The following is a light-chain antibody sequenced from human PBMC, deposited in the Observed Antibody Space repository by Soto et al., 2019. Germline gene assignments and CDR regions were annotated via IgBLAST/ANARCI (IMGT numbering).Light chain of an antibody. J-gene: IGKJ1*01. CDR3: QLYNYWLWT. CDR2: GAS. CDR1: QSASSN. Sequence: ENMMTDSPVALSVSPRERATLSYRASQSASSNLAWYQQKPGQAPRLLIYGASTRATGIPARFSGSGSGTEFTLTISSLQSEDFAGYCCQLYNYWLWTFAQAAKV. V-gene: IGKV3-15*01.